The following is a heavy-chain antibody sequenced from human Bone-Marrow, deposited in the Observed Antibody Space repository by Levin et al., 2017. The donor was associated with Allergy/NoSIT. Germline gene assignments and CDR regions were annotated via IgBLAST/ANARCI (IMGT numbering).Heavy chain of an antibody. CDR2: INSDGSST. CDR3: ARLKCYDILTGFCHDAFDI. CDR1: GFTFSSYW. Sequence: GESLKISCAASGFTFSSYWMHWVRQAPGKGLVWVSRINSDGSSTSYADSVKGRFTISRDNAKNTLYLQMNSLRAEDTAVYYCARLKCYDILTGFCHDAFDIWGQGTMVTVSS. D-gene: IGHD3-9*01. J-gene: IGHJ3*02. V-gene: IGHV3-74*01.